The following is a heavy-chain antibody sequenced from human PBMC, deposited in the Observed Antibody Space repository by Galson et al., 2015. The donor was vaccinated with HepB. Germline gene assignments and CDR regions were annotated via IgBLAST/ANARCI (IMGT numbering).Heavy chain of an antibody. CDR2: ISFDGSEK. J-gene: IGHJ6*03. CDR3: ARASDSGFSKFYYYYLDV. CDR1: GFTFSHYA. D-gene: IGHD3-22*01. Sequence: SLRLSCAASGFTFSHYAIHWVRQASGRGLEWVAVISFDGSEKYHADSVKGRVIISRDNSKNTLYVQMNSLRPEDTAVYYCARASDSGFSKFYYYYLDVWGEGATVTVSS. V-gene: IGHV3-30-3*01.